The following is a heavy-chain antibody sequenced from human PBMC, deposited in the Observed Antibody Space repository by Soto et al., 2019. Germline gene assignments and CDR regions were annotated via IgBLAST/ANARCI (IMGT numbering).Heavy chain of an antibody. CDR2: IYYSGST. V-gene: IGHV4-31*03. CDR1: GGSISSGGYY. D-gene: IGHD4-17*01. Sequence: QVQLQESGPGLVKPSQTLSLTCTVSGGSISSGGYYWSWIRQHPGKGLEWIGYIYYSGSTYYNPSLKRRVTISVDTSKNQFSLKLSSVTAADTAVYYCATPTTVTYDAFDIWGQGTMVTVSS. CDR3: ATPTTVTYDAFDI. J-gene: IGHJ3*02.